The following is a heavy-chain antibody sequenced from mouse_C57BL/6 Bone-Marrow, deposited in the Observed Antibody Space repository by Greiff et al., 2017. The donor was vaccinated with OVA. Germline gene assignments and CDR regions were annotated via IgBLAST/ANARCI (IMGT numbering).Heavy chain of an antibody. J-gene: IGHJ1*03. V-gene: IGHV2-6-1*01. D-gene: IGHD1-1*01. CDR1: GFSLTSYG. Sequence: VKLMESGPGLVAPSQSLSITCTVSGFSLTSYGVHWVRQPPGKGLEWLVVIWSDGSTTYNSALKSRLSISKDNSKSQVFLKMNSLQTDDTAMYYCARHYYYGSSVSYWYFDVWGTGTTVTVSS. CDR2: IWSDGST. CDR3: ARHYYYGSSVSYWYFDV.